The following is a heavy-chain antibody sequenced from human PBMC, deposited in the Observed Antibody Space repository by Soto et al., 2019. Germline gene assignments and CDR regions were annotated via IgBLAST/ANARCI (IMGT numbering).Heavy chain of an antibody. CDR1: GGTFSSYS. Sequence: QVQLVQSGAEVKKPGSSVKVSCKASGGTFSSYSINCVRQAPGQGLEWMGGIIPIFGTANYAQKFQGRVKLTADESTSTAHMELSSLRNEDTAVYYCARPFQSWPGGWYFDLWGRGTLVTVSS. CDR2: IIPIFGTA. V-gene: IGHV1-69*01. J-gene: IGHJ2*01. D-gene: IGHD3-16*01. CDR3: ARPFQSWPGGWYFDL.